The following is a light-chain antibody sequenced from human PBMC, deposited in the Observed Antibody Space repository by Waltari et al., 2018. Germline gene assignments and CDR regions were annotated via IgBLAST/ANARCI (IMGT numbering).Light chain of an antibody. CDR3: QAWDDTTVV. V-gene: IGLV3-1*01. Sequence: SYELTQPPSVSVSPGQTATITCPGDGCGAKDVRWYQQKPGQSPVAVLSSEDKRPSGIPERFSGSNSGNTATLTIGGTQTTDEGDYYCQAWDDTTVVFGAGTKVTV. CDR1: GCGAKD. CDR2: SED. J-gene: IGLJ2*01.